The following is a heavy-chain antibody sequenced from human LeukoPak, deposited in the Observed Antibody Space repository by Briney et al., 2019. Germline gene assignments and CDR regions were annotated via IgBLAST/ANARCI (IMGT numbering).Heavy chain of an antibody. J-gene: IGHJ4*02. D-gene: IGHD6-19*01. CDR1: GGSISSYY. CDR3: ARVFFIAEARSPFDY. CDR2: IYYSGST. V-gene: IGHV4-59*12. Sequence: PSETLSLTCTVSGGSISSYYWSWIRQPPGKGLEWIGYIYYSGSTNYNPSLKSRVTISVDTSKNQFSLKLSSVTAADTAVYYCARVFFIAEARSPFDYWGQGTLVTVSS.